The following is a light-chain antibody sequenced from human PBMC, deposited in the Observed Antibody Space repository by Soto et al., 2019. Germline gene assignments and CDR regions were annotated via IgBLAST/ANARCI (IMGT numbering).Light chain of an antibody. V-gene: IGKV3-20*01. CDR1: QSVSSSY. CDR3: QQYNSWLWT. J-gene: IGKJ1*01. Sequence: SVLTQSPGTLSLSPGERATLSCRASQSVSSSYLAWYQQKPGQAPRLLIYGASSRATGIPARFSGSGSGTEFTLIISSLQSEDSAVYYCQQYNSWLWTFGQGTKVDI. CDR2: GAS.